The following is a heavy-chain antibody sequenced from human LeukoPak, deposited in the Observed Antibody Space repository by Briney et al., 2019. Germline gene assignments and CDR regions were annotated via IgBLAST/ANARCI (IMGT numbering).Heavy chain of an antibody. CDR2: IIPIFGTA. J-gene: IGHJ6*02. CDR3: ARDPESLLWFGELLSIYYYNMDV. CDR1: GGTFSSYA. Sequence: SVKVSCKASGGTFSSYAISWVRQAPGQGLEWMGGIIPIFGTANYAQRFQGRVTITADESTSTAYMELSRLRSDDTAVYYCARDPESLLWFGELLSIYYYNMDVWGQGTTVTVSS. V-gene: IGHV1-69*13. D-gene: IGHD3-10*01.